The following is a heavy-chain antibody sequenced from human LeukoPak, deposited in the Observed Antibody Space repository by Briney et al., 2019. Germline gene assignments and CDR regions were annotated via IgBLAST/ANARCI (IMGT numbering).Heavy chain of an antibody. D-gene: IGHD3-22*01. Sequence: GGSLRLSCAASGFTFSTYSMNWVRQAPGKGLEWVSCISSSSSYIYYADSVKGRFTISRDNAKNSLYLQMNSLRAEDTAVYYCAREHYYDSSPYWGQGTLSPSPQ. V-gene: IGHV3-21*01. CDR3: AREHYYDSSPY. J-gene: IGHJ4*02. CDR2: ISSSSSYI. CDR1: GFTFSTYS.